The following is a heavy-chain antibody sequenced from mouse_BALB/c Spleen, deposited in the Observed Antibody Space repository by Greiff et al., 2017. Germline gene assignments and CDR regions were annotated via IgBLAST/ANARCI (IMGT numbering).Heavy chain of an antibody. CDR3: ANRGSYCFAY. CDR2: IYPGSGST. Sequence: QVQLQQSGPELVKPGASVKMSCKASGYTITDDDISWVKQRTGQGLEWIGGIYPGSGSTYYNQKFKGKTTLTADTSSNTAYLQLSSLTSEDTAFYFCANRGSYCFAYWGQGTLVTVSA. D-gene: IGHD1-1*02. V-gene: IGHV1-81*01. J-gene: IGHJ3*01. CDR1: GYTITDDD.